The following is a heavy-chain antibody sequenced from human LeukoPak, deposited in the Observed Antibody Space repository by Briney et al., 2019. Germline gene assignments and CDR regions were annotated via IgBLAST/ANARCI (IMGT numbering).Heavy chain of an antibody. CDR3: ARDMSVVGPAAIPVVVAFDI. CDR1: GGTFSSYA. D-gene: IGHD2-2*02. Sequence: PSVNLSCKASGGTFSSYAISWVRQAPGQGLEWMGGIIPIFGTANYAQKFQGRVTITADESTSTAYMELSSLRSEDTAVYYCARDMSVVGPAAIPVVVAFDIWGQGTMVTVSS. V-gene: IGHV1-69*13. CDR2: IIPIFGTA. J-gene: IGHJ3*02.